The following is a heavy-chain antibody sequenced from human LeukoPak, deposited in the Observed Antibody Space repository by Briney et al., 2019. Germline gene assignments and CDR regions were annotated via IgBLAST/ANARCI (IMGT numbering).Heavy chain of an antibody. CDR2: ISAYNGNT. V-gene: IGHV1-18*01. D-gene: IGHD1-26*01. J-gene: IGHJ6*03. CDR1: GYTFTSYG. CDR3: ARARGSYPYYYMDV. Sequence: ASVKVSCKASGYTFTSYGISWVRQAPGQGLEWMGWISAYNGNTNYAQKLQGRVTMTTDTSTSTAYMELRSLRSDDTAVYYCARARGSYPYYYMDVWGKGTTVTVSS.